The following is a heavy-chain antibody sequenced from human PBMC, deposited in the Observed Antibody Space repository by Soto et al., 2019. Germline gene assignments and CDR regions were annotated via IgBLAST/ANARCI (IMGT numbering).Heavy chain of an antibody. CDR3: ARGRAVTTAYYYDSSGYRIDY. Sequence: PSETLSLTCAVYGGSFSGYYWSWIRQPPGKGLEWIGEINHSGSTNYNPSLKSRVTISVDTSKNQFSLKLSSVTAADTAVYYCARGRAVTTAYYYDSSGYRIDYWGQGTLVTVSA. CDR1: GGSFSGYY. J-gene: IGHJ4*02. D-gene: IGHD3-22*01. CDR2: INHSGST. V-gene: IGHV4-34*01.